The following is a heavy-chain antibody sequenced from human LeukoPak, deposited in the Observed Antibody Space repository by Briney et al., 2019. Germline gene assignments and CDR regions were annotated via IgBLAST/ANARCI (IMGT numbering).Heavy chain of an antibody. Sequence: PSETLSLTCAVSGGSISSSNWWSWVRQPPGKGLEWIGEIYHSGSTNYNPSLKSRVTISVDKSKNQFSLKLNSVTAADTAVYYCARQAYDSIGFYDYWGQGTLVTVSS. D-gene: IGHD3-22*01. CDR3: ARQAYDSIGFYDY. CDR1: GGSISSSNW. CDR2: IYHSGST. J-gene: IGHJ4*02. V-gene: IGHV4-4*02.